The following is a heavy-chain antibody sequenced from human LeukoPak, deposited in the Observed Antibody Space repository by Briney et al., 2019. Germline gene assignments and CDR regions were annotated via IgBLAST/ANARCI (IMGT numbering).Heavy chain of an antibody. CDR1: GYTFTGYY. D-gene: IGHD2-21*02. J-gene: IGHJ4*02. V-gene: IGHV1-2*02. CDR2: INPNSGGT. CDR3: ARASPDWGDSDY. Sequence: ASVKVSCKASGYTFTGYYMHWVRQAPGQGLEWMGWINPNSGGTNYAQKFQGRVTMTRDTSISTAYMELSRLRSDDAAVYYCARASPDWGDSDYWGQGTLVTVSS.